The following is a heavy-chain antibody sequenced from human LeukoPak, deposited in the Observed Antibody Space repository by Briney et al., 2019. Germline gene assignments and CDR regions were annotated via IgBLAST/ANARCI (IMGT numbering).Heavy chain of an antibody. CDR1: GYTFTGYY. J-gene: IGHJ4*02. V-gene: IGHV1-69*06. Sequence: SVKVSCKASGYTFTGYYMHWVRQAPGQGLEWMGGIIPIFGTANYAQKFQGRVTITADKSTSTAYMELSSLRSEDTAVYYCASGRSSSGYYFDYWGQGTLVTVSS. D-gene: IGHD3-22*01. CDR2: IIPIFGTA. CDR3: ASGRSSSGYYFDY.